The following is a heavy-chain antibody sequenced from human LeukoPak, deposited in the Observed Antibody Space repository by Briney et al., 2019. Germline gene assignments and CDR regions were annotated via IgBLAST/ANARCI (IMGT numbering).Heavy chain of an antibody. CDR3: ANQLLRFLEWFHWALDY. CDR1: GFTFSSYA. Sequence: PGGSLRLSCAASGFTFSSYAMHWVRQAPGKGLEWVAFIRYDGSNKYYADSVKGRFTISRDNSKNTLYLQMNSLRAEDTAVYYCANQLLRFLEWFHWALDYWGQGTLVTVSS. V-gene: IGHV3-30*02. J-gene: IGHJ4*02. CDR2: IRYDGSNK. D-gene: IGHD3-3*01.